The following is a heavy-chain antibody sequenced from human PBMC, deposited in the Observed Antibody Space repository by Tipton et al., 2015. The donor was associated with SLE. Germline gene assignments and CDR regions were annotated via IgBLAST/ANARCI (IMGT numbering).Heavy chain of an antibody. CDR2: INPNSGGT. V-gene: IGHV1-2*06. CDR3: ARGLEYSSSHGDY. Sequence: QSGPEVKKPGASVKVSCKASGYTFTGYYMHWVRQAPGQGLEWMGRINPNSGGTNYAQKFQGRVTMTRDTSISTAYMELSRLRSDDTAVYYCARGLEYSSSHGDYWGQGTLVTVSS. D-gene: IGHD6-6*01. J-gene: IGHJ4*02. CDR1: GYTFTGYY.